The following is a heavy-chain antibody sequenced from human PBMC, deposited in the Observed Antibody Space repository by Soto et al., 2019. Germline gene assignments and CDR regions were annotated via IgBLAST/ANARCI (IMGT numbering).Heavy chain of an antibody. V-gene: IGHV3-23*01. CDR1: GIEFSNYA. CDR2: VSASGRSR. Sequence: PGGSLRLSCVGSGIEFSNYAMSWVRQAPGKGLEWVSIVSASGRSRYHADSVKGRFTISRDNSKNTLYLHMTNLRAEDTAVYYCAKDGNWLDVYYDVWGQGTPVTVSS. CDR3: AKDGNWLDVYYDV. D-gene: IGHD3-16*01. J-gene: IGHJ4*02.